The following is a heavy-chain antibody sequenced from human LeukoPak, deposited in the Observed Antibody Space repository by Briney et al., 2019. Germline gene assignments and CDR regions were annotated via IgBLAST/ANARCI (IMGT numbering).Heavy chain of an antibody. CDR1: RGTLSKYA. CDR3: ARDDDRAREIDY. D-gene: IGHD3-22*01. Sequence: SVKVSCKASRGTLSKYAISWVRQAPGQGLEWMGRIIPILNITHYAQKFQGRVTIAADKSTSTAYMELSSLRSEDTAVYYCARDDDRAREIDYWGQGTLVTVSS. CDR2: IIPILNIT. V-gene: IGHV1-69*04. J-gene: IGHJ4*02.